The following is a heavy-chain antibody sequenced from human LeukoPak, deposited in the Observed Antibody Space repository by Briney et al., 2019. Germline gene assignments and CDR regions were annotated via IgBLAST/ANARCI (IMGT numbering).Heavy chain of an antibody. V-gene: IGHV3-30*18. CDR2: ISYDGSNK. CDR1: GFTFGSYG. Sequence: GRSLRLSCAASGFTFGSYGMHWVRQAPGKGLEWVAVISYDGSNKYYADSVKGRFTTSRDNSKNTLYLQMNSLRAEDTAVYYCAKGVTAMNYYFDYWGQGTLVTVSS. D-gene: IGHD5-18*01. J-gene: IGHJ4*02. CDR3: AKGVTAMNYYFDY.